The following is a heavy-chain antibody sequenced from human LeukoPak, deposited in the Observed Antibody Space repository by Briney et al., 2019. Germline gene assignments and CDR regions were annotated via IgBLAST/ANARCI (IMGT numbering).Heavy chain of an antibody. CDR2: ISAYNGDT. CDR3: ARDRVTMIRGVHPPLDY. V-gene: IGHV1-18*01. CDR1: GYTFTSYG. Sequence: SVKVSCKAAGYTFTSYGISWVRQAPGQGLEWMGWISAYNGDTNYAQKLQGRVSMTTDISTSTVYMELRSLRSDDTAVYYCARDRVTMIRGVHPPLDYWGQGSLVTVSS. J-gene: IGHJ4*02. D-gene: IGHD3-10*01.